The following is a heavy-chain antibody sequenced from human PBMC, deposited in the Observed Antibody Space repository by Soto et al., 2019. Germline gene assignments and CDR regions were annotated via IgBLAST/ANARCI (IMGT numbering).Heavy chain of an antibody. CDR1: GFTFSSYG. CDR2: IWYDGSNK. CDR3: ARGLRHLSH. J-gene: IGHJ4*02. V-gene: IGHV3-33*01. Sequence: QVQLVESGGGVVQPGRSLRLSCAASGFTFSSYGMHWVRQAPGKGLEWVAVIWYDGSNKYYADSVKGRFTISRDNSKNTLYLQMNSLRAEDTAVYYCARGLRHLSHWGQGTLVTVSS.